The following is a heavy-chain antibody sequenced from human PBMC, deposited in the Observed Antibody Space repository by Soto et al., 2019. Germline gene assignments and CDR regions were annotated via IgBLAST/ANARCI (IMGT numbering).Heavy chain of an antibody. D-gene: IGHD3-10*01. J-gene: IGHJ4*01. CDR3: AKGRGQKWNFDY. CDR2: ISGSGGTA. V-gene: IGHV3-23*01. Sequence: EVQLLESGGGSVQPGGSLRLSCAASGFTFSSYAMHWVRRPPGKGLEWVSSISGSGGTAYYADSVKGRFSIYRDSLVNTLYLKMNSLRAEDTAVYYCAKGRGQKWNFDYWGHGTLVTVSP. CDR1: GFTFSSYA.